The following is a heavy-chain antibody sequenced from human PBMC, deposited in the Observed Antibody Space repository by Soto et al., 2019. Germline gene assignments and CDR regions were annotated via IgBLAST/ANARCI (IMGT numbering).Heavy chain of an antibody. CDR3: ARSSNSYALDY. V-gene: IGHV3-30-3*01. CDR1: GFTFSSYA. J-gene: IGHJ4*02. D-gene: IGHD5-18*01. CDR2: ISYDGSNK. Sequence: QVQLVESGGGVVQPGRSLRLSCAASGFTFSSYAMHWVRQAPGKGLEWVAVISYDGSNKYYADSVKGRFTISRDNSKNTLYLQMTSLRAEDTAVYYCARSSNSYALDYWGQGTLVTVSS.